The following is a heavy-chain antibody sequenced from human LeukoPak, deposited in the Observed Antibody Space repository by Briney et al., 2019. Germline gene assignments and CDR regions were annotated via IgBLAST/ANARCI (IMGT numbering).Heavy chain of an antibody. V-gene: IGHV1-69*04. CDR2: IIPILGIA. Sequence: ASVKVSCKASGGTFSSYAISWVRQAPGQGLEWMGRIIPILGIANYAQKFQGRVTITADKSTSTAYMELSSLRSEDTAVYCCARGVPFGVVYYFDYWSQGTLATVSS. D-gene: IGHD3-3*01. J-gene: IGHJ4*02. CDR3: ARGVPFGVVYYFDY. CDR1: GGTFSSYA.